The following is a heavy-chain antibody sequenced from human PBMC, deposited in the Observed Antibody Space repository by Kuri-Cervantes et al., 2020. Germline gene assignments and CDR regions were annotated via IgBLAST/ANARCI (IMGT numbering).Heavy chain of an antibody. Sequence: GGSLRLSCAASGFTFSNYAMHWVRQAPGKGLEWVANIKQDGSEKYYVDSVKGRFTISRDNAKNSLYLQMNSLRAEDTAVYYCARDRRWGRIFDYWGQGTLVTVSS. D-gene: IGHD3-16*01. CDR3: ARDRRWGRIFDY. V-gene: IGHV3-7*01. CDR1: GFTFSNYA. CDR2: IKQDGSEK. J-gene: IGHJ4*02.